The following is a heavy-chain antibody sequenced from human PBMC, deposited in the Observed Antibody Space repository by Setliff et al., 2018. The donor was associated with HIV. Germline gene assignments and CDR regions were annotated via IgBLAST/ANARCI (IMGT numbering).Heavy chain of an antibody. Sequence: PSETLSLTCTVSGASVNSNNYYWGWIRQPPGKGLEWIASIYYSGTTYYNPSLKSRVTISVDTSKNQFSLKLSSVTAADTAVYYCARLSLSLVRGIINSGGRFFDYWGQGSLVTVSS. CDR1: GASVNSNNYY. V-gene: IGHV4-39*01. CDR3: ARLSLSLVRGIINSGGRFFDY. D-gene: IGHD3-10*01. J-gene: IGHJ4*02. CDR2: IYYSGTT.